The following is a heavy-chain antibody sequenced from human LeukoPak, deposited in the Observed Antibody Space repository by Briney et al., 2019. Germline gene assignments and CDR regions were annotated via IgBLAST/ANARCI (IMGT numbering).Heavy chain of an antibody. CDR3: ARDTPVLYCSSTSCYSRGAAFDI. V-gene: IGHV3-7*01. Sequence: PGGSLRLSFAASGFTFSSYWMSWVRQAPGKGLEWVANIKQDGSEKYYVDSVKGRFTISRDNAKNSLYLQMNSLRAEDTAVYYCARDTPVLYCSSTSCYSRGAAFDIWGQGTMVTVSS. J-gene: IGHJ3*02. CDR2: IKQDGSEK. D-gene: IGHD2-2*02. CDR1: GFTFSSYW.